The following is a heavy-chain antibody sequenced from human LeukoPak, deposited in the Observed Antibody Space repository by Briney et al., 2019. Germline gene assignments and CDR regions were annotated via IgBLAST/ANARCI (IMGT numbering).Heavy chain of an antibody. CDR3: ARDGGSNYDTLTGYPRGVNWFDP. Sequence: SETLSLTCSVSGGSISSYYWSWIRQPPGKGLEWIGYFYYSGSTNYNPSLKSRVTISVDTSKNQFSLKLRSVTAAGTAVYYCARDGGSNYDTLTGYPRGVNWFDPWGQGTLVTVSS. V-gene: IGHV4-59*01. CDR1: GGSISSYY. CDR2: FYYSGST. J-gene: IGHJ5*02. D-gene: IGHD3-9*01.